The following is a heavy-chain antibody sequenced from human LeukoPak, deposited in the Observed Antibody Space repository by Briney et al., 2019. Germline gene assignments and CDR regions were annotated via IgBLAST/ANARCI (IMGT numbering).Heavy chain of an antibody. CDR3: ARSWIRLGYFDY. J-gene: IGHJ4*02. CDR2: IYYSGST. CDR1: GGSISSYY. Sequence: TTSETLSLTCTVSGGSISSYYWSWIRQPPGKGLEWIGYIYYSGSTNYNPSLKSRVTISVDTSKNQFSLKLSSVTAADTAVYYCARSWIRLGYFDYWGQGTLVSVSS. D-gene: IGHD5-18*01. V-gene: IGHV4-59*08.